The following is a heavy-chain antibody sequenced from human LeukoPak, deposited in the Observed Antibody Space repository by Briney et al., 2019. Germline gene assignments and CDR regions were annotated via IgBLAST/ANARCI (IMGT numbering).Heavy chain of an antibody. V-gene: IGHV4-59*11. D-gene: IGHD3-3*01. Sequence: SETLSLTCTVSGGSISSHYWSWIRQPPGKGLEWIGYIYYSGSTNYNPSLKSRVTISVDTSKNQFSLKLSSVTAADTAVYYCAGITIFGVVITNWFDPWGQGTLVTVSS. CDR3: AGITIFGVVITNWFDP. CDR2: IYYSGST. CDR1: GGSISSHY. J-gene: IGHJ5*02.